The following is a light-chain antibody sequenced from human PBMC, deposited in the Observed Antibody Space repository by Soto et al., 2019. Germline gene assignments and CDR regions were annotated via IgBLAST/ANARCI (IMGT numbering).Light chain of an antibody. CDR1: QSVSSNY. Sequence: EIVLTQSPGTLSLSPGERATLSCRASQSVSSNYLTWYQQKPCQAPRLLIYGASSRATGIPDRFSGSGSGTDFTLTISGLEPEDFAVYYCQHYGGSLYTFGQGTKLEIK. CDR2: GAS. V-gene: IGKV3-20*01. CDR3: QHYGGSLYT. J-gene: IGKJ2*01.